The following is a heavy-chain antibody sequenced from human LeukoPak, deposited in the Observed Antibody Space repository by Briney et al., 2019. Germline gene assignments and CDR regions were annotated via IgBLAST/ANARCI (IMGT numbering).Heavy chain of an antibody. J-gene: IGHJ4*02. CDR3: AREQQHLAHFDY. CDR1: GFTFSSYA. D-gene: IGHD6-13*01. V-gene: IGHV3-30*01. CDR2: ISYDGSNK. Sequence: GGSLRLSCAASGFTFSSYAMHWVRQAPGKGLEWVAVISYDGSNKYYADSVKGRFTISRDNSKNTLYLQMNSLRAEDTAVYYCAREQQHLAHFDYWGQGTLVTVSS.